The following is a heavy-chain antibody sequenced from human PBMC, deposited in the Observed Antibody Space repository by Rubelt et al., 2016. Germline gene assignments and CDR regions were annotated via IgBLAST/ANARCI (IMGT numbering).Heavy chain of an antibody. CDR1: GFTFSSYA. CDR2: IRYDGSNK. Sequence: VQLLESGGGLVQPGGSLRLSCAASGFTFSSYAMSWVRQAPGKGLEWVAFIRYDGSNKYYADSVKGRFTISRDNSTNTLYLQMNSLRAEDTAVYYCAKPARLDYGINAEYFQHWGQGTLVTVSS. D-gene: IGHD4-17*01. V-gene: IGHV3-30*02. J-gene: IGHJ1*01. CDR3: AKPARLDYGINAEYFQH.